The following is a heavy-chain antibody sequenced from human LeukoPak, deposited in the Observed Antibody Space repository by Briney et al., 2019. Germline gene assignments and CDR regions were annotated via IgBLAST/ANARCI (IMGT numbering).Heavy chain of an antibody. CDR1: GGSISSYY. J-gene: IGHJ4*02. CDR3: ARQKRQWLAQTASPFDY. D-gene: IGHD6-19*01. V-gene: IGHV4-59*08. CDR2: IYYSGST. Sequence: SETLSLTCTVSGGSISSYYWSWIRQPPGEGLEWTGYIYYSGSTNYNPSLKSRVTISVDTSKNQFSLKLSSVTAADTAVYYCARQKRQWLAQTASPFDYWGQGTLVTVSS.